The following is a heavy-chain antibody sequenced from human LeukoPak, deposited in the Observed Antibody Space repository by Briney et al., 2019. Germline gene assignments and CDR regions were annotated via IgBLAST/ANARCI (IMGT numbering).Heavy chain of an antibody. Sequence: GGSLRLSCAASGFTFSSYGMHWVRQVPGKGLEWVAVIWYDGSNKFYADSVKGRFTISRDNSKNTLYLQMNSLRAEDAAVYYCARPISYYYDSSGYYENDYWGQGTLVTVSS. V-gene: IGHV3-33*03. CDR1: GFTFSSYG. CDR2: IWYDGSNK. J-gene: IGHJ4*02. D-gene: IGHD3-22*01. CDR3: ARPISYYYDSSGYYENDY.